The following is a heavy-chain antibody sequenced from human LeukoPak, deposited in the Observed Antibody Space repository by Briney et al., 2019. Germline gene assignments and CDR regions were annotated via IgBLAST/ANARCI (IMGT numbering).Heavy chain of an antibody. D-gene: IGHD4-17*01. CDR3: AKPNYGDSFGFFDL. V-gene: IGHV3-48*01. CDR2: ISSSSSNI. CDR1: GFTFSSGS. Sequence: PGGSLRLSCAASGFTFSSGSMNWVRQAPGKGLEWVSYISSSSSNIQYADSVKGRFTISRDNSKNTLYLQMNSLRAEDTALYYCAKPNYGDSFGFFDLWGRGTRVTVSS. J-gene: IGHJ2*01.